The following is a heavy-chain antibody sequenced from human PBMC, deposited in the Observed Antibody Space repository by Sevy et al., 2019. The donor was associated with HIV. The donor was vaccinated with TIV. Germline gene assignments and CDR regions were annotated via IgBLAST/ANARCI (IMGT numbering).Heavy chain of an antibody. CDR2: ISGSGGST. CDR3: ATYGRTAFRYYYYYYMDV. D-gene: IGHD3-10*01. V-gene: IGHV3-23*01. CDR1: GFTFSSYA. Sequence: GGSLRLSCAASGFTFSSYAMSWVRQAPGKGLEWVSAISGSGGSTYYADSVKGRFTISRDNSKNTLYLQMNSLRAEDTAVYYCATYGRTAFRYYYYYYMDVWGKGTTVTVSS. J-gene: IGHJ6*03.